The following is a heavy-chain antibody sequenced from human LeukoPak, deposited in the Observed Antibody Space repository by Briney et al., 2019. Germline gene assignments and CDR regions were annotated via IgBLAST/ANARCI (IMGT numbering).Heavy chain of an antibody. D-gene: IGHD3-22*01. CDR3: AKDQYDSSIFDY. CDR1: GFTFSSYA. Sequence: GGSLTLSCAASGFTFSSYAMSWVRQAPGEGLEWVSAISGSGGSTYYADSVKGRFTISRDNSKNTLYLQMNSLRAEDTAVYYCAKDQYDSSIFDYWGQGTLVTVSS. V-gene: IGHV3-23*01. CDR2: ISGSGGST. J-gene: IGHJ4*02.